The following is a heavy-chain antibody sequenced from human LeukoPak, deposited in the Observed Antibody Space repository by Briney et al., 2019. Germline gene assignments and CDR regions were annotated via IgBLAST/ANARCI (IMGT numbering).Heavy chain of an antibody. CDR2: ISGSGGTA. CDR3: AKGTYNSGWYYFDY. J-gene: IGHJ4*02. D-gene: IGHD6-19*01. V-gene: IGHV3-23*01. CDR1: GLTVRTNS. Sequence: GGSLRLSCAASGLTVRTNSMSWVRQAPEKGLEWVSGISGSGGTAHYADSVQGRFTISRDNSKNTLFLQMNSLRADDTAVYYCAKGTYNSGWYYFDYWGQGTLVTVSS.